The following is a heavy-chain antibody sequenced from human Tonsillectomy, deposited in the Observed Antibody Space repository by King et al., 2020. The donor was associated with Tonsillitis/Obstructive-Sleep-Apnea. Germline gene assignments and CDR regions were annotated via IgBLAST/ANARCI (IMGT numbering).Heavy chain of an antibody. CDR3: ARELSIVVVVALGKGAFDI. CDR1: GFTFDDYG. V-gene: IGHV3-20*04. D-gene: IGHD2-15*01. CDR2: INWNGGST. J-gene: IGHJ3*02. Sequence: VQLVESGGGVVRPGGSLRLSCAASGFTFDDYGMSWVRQAPGKGLEWVSGINWNGGSTGYADSVKGRFTISRDNAKNSLYLQMNSLRAEDTALYYCARELSIVVVVALGKGAFDIWGQGTMVTVSS.